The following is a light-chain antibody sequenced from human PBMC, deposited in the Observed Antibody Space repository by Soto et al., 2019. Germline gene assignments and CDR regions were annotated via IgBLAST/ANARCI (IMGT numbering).Light chain of an antibody. CDR2: SNN. CDR3: AAWDDSLNGPV. CDR1: SSNIGSNT. V-gene: IGLV1-44*01. J-gene: IGLJ7*01. Sequence: QPVLTQPPSASGTPGQRVTISCSGSSSNIGSNTVNWYQQLPGTAPKLLIYSNNQRPSGVPDRFSGSKPGTSASLAISDLQSEDEADYYCAAWDDSLNGPVFGGGTQLTVL.